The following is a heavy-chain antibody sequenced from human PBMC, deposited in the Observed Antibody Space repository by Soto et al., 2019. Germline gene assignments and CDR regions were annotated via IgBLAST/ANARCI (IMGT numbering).Heavy chain of an antibody. D-gene: IGHD1-26*01. Sequence: GGSLRLSCAASGFNVSGSAMHWVRQASGKGLEWVGRIRSKANNYATAYTASVKGRFTISRDDSKNTAYLQMTSLKTEDTAMYYCTRPFYSGNYQTDHFDYWGQGTLVTVSS. J-gene: IGHJ4*02. CDR1: GFNVSGSA. V-gene: IGHV3-73*01. CDR2: IRSKANNYAT. CDR3: TRPFYSGNYQTDHFDY.